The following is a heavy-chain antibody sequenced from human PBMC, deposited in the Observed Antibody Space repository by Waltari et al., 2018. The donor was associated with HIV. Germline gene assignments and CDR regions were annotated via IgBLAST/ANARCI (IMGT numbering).Heavy chain of an antibody. V-gene: IGHV4-39*01. CDR1: GGSISSSRYY. J-gene: IGHJ5*02. CDR2: IHYSGST. Sequence: QLQLQESGPGLVKPSETLYLTCTVSGGSISSSRYYWGWIRQPPGKGLEWIGSIHYSGSTYYNPSLKSRVTISLDTSKNQFSLKLSSVTAADTAVYYCARQETDYGGNPHWFDPWGQGTLVTVS. D-gene: IGHD4-17*01. CDR3: ARQETDYGGNPHWFDP.